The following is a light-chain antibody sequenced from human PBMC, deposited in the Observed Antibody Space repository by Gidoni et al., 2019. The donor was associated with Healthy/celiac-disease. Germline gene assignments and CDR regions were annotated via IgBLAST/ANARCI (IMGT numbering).Light chain of an antibody. CDR3: QQYGGSPPVT. J-gene: IGKJ5*01. V-gene: IGKV3-20*01. CDR1: QSVSANY. CDR2: GAS. Sequence: EIVLTQSPDTLSLSPGERATLSCRASQSVSANYLVWYQHKPGQPPRFLLYGASNRATGVPGRVSGSGSGTDFTLTISSLEPEDFGVYYCQQYGGSPPVTFGQGTRLEIK.